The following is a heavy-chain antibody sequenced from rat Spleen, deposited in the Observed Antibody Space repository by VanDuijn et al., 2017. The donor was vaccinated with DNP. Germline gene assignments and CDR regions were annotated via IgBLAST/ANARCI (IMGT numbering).Heavy chain of an antibody. CDR2: ISYDGGSA. CDR1: GFTFSDYY. CDR3: SRHVLPLRVWDL. J-gene: IGHJ2*01. V-gene: IGHV5-22*01. D-gene: IGHD1-4*01. Sequence: EVQLVESGGGLVQPGRSLKLACAASGFTFSDYYVAWVRQAPSKGLEWVAYISYDGGSAYTGDSVKGRFTISRDNAKSTLYLQMNSLRSEDMATYYCSRHVLPLRVWDLWGQGVMVTVSS.